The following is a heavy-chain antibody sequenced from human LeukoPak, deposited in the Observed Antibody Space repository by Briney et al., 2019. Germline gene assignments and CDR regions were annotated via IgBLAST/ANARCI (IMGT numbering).Heavy chain of an antibody. V-gene: IGHV1-18*01. J-gene: IGHJ4*02. D-gene: IGHD3-16*01. Sequence: ASVKVSCKASGYTFTNYGISWVRQAPGQGLEWMGWISAYNGNTNYAQKLQGRVTMTTDTSTSTAYMELRSLRSDDTAVYYCARDSPYDYVSKPFDYWGQGTLVTVSS. CDR1: GYTFTNYG. CDR3: ARDSPYDYVSKPFDY. CDR2: ISAYNGNT.